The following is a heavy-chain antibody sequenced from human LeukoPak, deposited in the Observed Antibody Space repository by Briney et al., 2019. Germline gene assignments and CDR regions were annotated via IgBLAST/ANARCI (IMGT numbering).Heavy chain of an antibody. CDR2: IYYSGST. J-gene: IGHJ4*02. Sequence: GSLRLSCAASGFIFSNYGMNWVRQAPGKGLEWIGSIYYSGSTYYNPSLKSRVTISVDTSKKQFSLKLSSVTAADTAVYYCARFSSGWYSGDYWGQGTLVTVSS. D-gene: IGHD6-19*01. CDR1: GFIFSNYG. V-gene: IGHV4-39*01. CDR3: ARFSSGWYSGDY.